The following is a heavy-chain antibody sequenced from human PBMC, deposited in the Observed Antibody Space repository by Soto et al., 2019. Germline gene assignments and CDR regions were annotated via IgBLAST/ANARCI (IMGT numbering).Heavy chain of an antibody. CDR2: ISGSGGST. Sequence: GSLILSCATSGFTFSNYAMSWVRQAPGKGLEWVSAISGSGGSTYYADSVKGRFTISRDNSKNTLYLQMNSLRAEDTAVYYCAKDRQHHPAWGQGTTVTVSS. CDR1: GFTFSNYA. CDR3: AKDRQHHPA. V-gene: IGHV3-23*01. J-gene: IGHJ6*02. D-gene: IGHD6-13*01.